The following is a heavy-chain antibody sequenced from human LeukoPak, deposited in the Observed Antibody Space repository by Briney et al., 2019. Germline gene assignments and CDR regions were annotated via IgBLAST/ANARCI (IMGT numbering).Heavy chain of an antibody. Sequence: GGSLRLSCAASGFTFTNYAMTWVRQAPGKGLEWVSSISASGVMTYYADSVKGRFTASRDNSKNSLYLQMSSLTAADTAVYYCAKDRSIGTYYTFDHWGQGTLVTVSS. V-gene: IGHV3-23*01. CDR1: GFTFTNYA. CDR2: ISASGVMT. J-gene: IGHJ4*02. CDR3: AKDRSIGTYYTFDH. D-gene: IGHD1-26*01.